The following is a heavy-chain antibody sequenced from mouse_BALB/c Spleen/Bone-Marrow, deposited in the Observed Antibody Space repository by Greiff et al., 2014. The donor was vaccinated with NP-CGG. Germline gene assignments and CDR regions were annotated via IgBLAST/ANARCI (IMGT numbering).Heavy chain of an antibody. Sequence: LVESGPGLVKPGASVKMSCKASGYTFTSYVMHWVKQKPGQGLEWIGYINPYNDGTKYNEKFKGKATLTSDKSSSTAYMELSSLTSEDSAVYYCARKVWYYAMDYWGQGTSVTVSS. CDR3: ARKVWYYAMDY. J-gene: IGHJ4*01. V-gene: IGHV1-14*01. D-gene: IGHD2-10*02. CDR2: INPYNDGT. CDR1: GYTFTSYV.